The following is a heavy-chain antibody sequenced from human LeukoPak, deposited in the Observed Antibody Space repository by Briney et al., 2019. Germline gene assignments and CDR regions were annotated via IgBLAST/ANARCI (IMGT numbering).Heavy chain of an antibody. CDR3: ARGYPYYFDY. CDR2: INWNGGST. D-gene: IGHD1-26*01. Sequence: GGSLRLSCAASGFTFDDYGMSWVRQAPGKGLEWVSGINWNGGSTGYADSVRGRFTISRDNAKNSLYLQMNSLRAEGTALYYCARGYPYYFDYWGQGTLVTVSS. CDR1: GFTFDDYG. V-gene: IGHV3-20*04. J-gene: IGHJ4*02.